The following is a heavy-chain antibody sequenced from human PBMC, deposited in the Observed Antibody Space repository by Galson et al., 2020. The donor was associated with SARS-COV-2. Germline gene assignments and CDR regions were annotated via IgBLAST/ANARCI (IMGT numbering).Heavy chain of an antibody. CDR2: IWYDGSNK. CDR3: ARADNYYDGWGFDY. J-gene: IGHJ4*02. CDR1: GFTFSSYG. D-gene: IGHD3-22*01. V-gene: IGHV3-33*01. Sequence: QLGESLKISCAASGFTFSSYGMHWVRQAPGKGLEWVAVIWYDGSNKYYADSVKGRFTISRDNSKNTLYLQMNSLRAEDTAVYYCARADNYYDGWGFDYWGQGTLVTVSS.